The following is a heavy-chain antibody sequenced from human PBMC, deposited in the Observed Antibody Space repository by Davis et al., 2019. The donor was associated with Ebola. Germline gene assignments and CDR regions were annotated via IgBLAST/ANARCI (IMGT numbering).Heavy chain of an antibody. CDR2: INWNSGRI. V-gene: IGHV3-9*01. D-gene: IGHD5-12*01. Sequence: SLKISCAASGFTFDDYAMHWVRQAPGKGLEWVSIINWNSGRIGYADSVKGRFTISRDNAKNSLYLQMDSLRAEDTALYYCAKDIGATITYGLDVWGKGTTVTISS. CDR3: AKDIGATITYGLDV. J-gene: IGHJ6*04. CDR1: GFTFDDYA.